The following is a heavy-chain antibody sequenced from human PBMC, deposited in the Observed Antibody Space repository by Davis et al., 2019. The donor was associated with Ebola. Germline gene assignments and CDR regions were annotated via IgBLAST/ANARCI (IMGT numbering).Heavy chain of an antibody. CDR1: GGTFSSYA. D-gene: IGHD4-17*01. Sequence: SVKVSCKASGGTFSSYAISWVRQAPGQGLEWMGGIIPILGIANYAQKFQGRVTITADESTSTAYMELSSLRSEDTAVYYCACQYGDYDYYYYYGMDVWGQGTTVTVSS. V-gene: IGHV1-69*10. CDR2: IIPILGIA. CDR3: ACQYGDYDYYYYYGMDV. J-gene: IGHJ6*02.